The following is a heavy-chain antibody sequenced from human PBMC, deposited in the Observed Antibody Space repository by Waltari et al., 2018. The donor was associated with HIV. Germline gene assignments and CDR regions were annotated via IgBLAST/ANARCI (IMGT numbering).Heavy chain of an antibody. Sequence: VDLLESGGRLVQPGGSLRLSCVGSGFTFPTYPMGWVRQAPGKGLEWVAGISDIGSTTFYADSVKGRFTISRDNSKNTIYLQMDSLRADDTAVYFCAKPRMEYAIRDYFFGLDVWGQGTTVTVSS. CDR1: GFTFPTYP. J-gene: IGHJ6*02. D-gene: IGHD2-8*01. CDR3: AKPRMEYAIRDYFFGLDV. V-gene: IGHV3-23*01. CDR2: ISDIGSTT.